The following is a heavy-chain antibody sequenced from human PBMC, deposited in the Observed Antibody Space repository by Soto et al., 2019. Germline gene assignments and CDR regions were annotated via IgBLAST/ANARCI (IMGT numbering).Heavy chain of an antibody. CDR2: ISYDGSNK. J-gene: IGHJ4*02. D-gene: IGHD5-18*01. Sequence: GGSLRLSCVASGITFSSYGMHWGRQAPGKGLEWVAVISYDGSNKYYADSVKGRFSISTDKSMNTLYLQKNSLRAEPTAVSYCAKERIGSSYVSFDYWGQVPMVTVSS. CDR1: GITFSSYG. CDR3: AKERIGSSYVSFDY. V-gene: IGHV3-30*18.